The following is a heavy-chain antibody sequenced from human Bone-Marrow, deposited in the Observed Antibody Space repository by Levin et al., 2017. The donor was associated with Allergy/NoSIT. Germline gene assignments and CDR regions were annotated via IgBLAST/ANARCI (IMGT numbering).Heavy chain of an antibody. CDR3: LKLSKENSSGWYRHGYRSDY. CDR1: GGSISSYY. J-gene: IGHJ4*02. Sequence: SQTLSLTCTVSGGSISSYYWSWIRQPPGKGLEWIGYIYYSGSTNYNPSLKSRVTISVDTSKNQFSLKLSSVTAADTAVYYSLKLSKENSSGWYRHGYRSDYWGQGTLVTVSS. D-gene: IGHD6-19*01. V-gene: IGHV4-59*01. CDR2: IYYSGST.